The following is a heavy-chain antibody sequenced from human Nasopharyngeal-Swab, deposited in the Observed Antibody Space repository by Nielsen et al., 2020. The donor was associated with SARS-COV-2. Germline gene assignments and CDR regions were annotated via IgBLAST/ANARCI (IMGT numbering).Heavy chain of an antibody. Sequence: SVKVSCKASGGTFRRYAINWVRQAPGQGLEWIGGIIPIFGTANYAQKFQGRVTITADESTSTAYMELSSLRSEDTAVYYCARGLSEYSSSSDVSGYYYGMDVWGQGTTVTVSS. J-gene: IGHJ6*02. D-gene: IGHD6-6*01. V-gene: IGHV1-69*13. CDR3: ARGLSEYSSSSDVSGYYYGMDV. CDR1: GGTFRRYA. CDR2: IIPIFGTA.